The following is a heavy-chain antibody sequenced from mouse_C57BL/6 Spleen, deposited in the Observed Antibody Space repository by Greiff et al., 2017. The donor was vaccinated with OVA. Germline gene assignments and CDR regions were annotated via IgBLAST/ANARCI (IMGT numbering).Heavy chain of an antibody. CDR3: TRGGYDVGFAY. CDR1: GYTFTDYE. Sequence: QVQLQQSGAELVRPGASVTLSCKASGYTFTDYEMHWVKQTPVHGLEWIGAIDPETGGTAYNQKFKGKAILTADKSSSTAYMELRSLTSEDSAVYYCTRGGYDVGFAYWGQGTLVTVSA. J-gene: IGHJ3*01. CDR2: IDPETGGT. V-gene: IGHV1-15*01. D-gene: IGHD2-2*01.